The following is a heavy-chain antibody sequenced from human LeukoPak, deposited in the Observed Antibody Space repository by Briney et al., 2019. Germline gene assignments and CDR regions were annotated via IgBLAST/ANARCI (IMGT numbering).Heavy chain of an antibody. V-gene: IGHV4-30-4*01. J-gene: IGHJ4*02. D-gene: IGHD2-2*01. CDR1: GGSISSSDYY. CDR3: ASLTYCSSTSCYVFSDY. CDR2: IYYSGST. Sequence: SETLSLTCTVSGGSISSSDYYWSWIRQPPGKGLEWIGYIYYSGSTYYNPSLKSRVTISVDTSKNQFSLKLSSVTAADTAVYYCASLTYCSSTSCYVFSDYWGQGTLVTVSS.